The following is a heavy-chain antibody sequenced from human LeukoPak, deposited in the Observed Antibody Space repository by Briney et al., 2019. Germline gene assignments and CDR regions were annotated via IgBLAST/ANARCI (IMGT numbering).Heavy chain of an antibody. V-gene: IGHV4-39*01. CDR3: ATGTGHYYYYYYMDV. D-gene: IGHD1-1*01. CDR2: IYYSGST. CDR1: GGSISSSKYY. Sequence: SETLSLTCTVSGGSISSSKYYWGWIRQPPGKGLEWIGSIYYSGSTYYNPSLNSQVPISVATSKNQFSLKLSSVTAAGTAIYYCATGTGHYYYYYYMDVWGKGTTVTVSS. J-gene: IGHJ6*03.